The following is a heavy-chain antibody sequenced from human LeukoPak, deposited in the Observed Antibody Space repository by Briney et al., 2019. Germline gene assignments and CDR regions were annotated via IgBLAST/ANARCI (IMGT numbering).Heavy chain of an antibody. Sequence: GTSLRHSCAASGFIFSNYGMHWVRQAPGKGLEWLSLIYYDGTNKYYADSVKGRFTISRDNSKNTLFLQMNSLRAEDTAVYYCAKVISAVAAKGYFDYWGQGTLVTVSS. V-gene: IGHV3-33*06. CDR2: IYYDGTNK. CDR3: AKVISAVAAKGYFDY. D-gene: IGHD6-19*01. J-gene: IGHJ4*02. CDR1: GFIFSNYG.